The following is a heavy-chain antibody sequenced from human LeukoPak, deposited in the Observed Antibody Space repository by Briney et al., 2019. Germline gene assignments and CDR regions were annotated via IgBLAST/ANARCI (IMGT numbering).Heavy chain of an antibody. CDR1: GFTFSSYG. J-gene: IGHJ4*02. D-gene: IGHD6-13*01. Sequence: GGSLRLSCAASGFTFSSYGMHWVRQAPGKGLEWVAFIRYDGSNKYYADSVKGRFTISRDNSKNTLYLQMNSLRAEDTAVYYCARVTEYSTTWYPNLDYWGQGTLVTVSS. CDR3: ARVTEYSTTWYPNLDY. CDR2: IRYDGSNK. V-gene: IGHV3-30*02.